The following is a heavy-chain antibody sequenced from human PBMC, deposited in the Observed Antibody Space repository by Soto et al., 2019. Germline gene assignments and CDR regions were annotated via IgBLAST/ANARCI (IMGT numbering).Heavy chain of an antibody. CDR2: ISSSSSTI. J-gene: IGHJ6*03. CDR1: GFTFSSYS. Sequence: SLRLSCAASGFTFSSYSMNWVRQAPGKGLEWVSYISSSSSTIYYADSVKGRFTISRDNAKISLYLQMNSLRAEDTAVYYCARVSFSGYYYMDVWGKGTTVTVSS. CDR3: ARVSFSGYYYMDV. V-gene: IGHV3-48*01. D-gene: IGHD1-1*01.